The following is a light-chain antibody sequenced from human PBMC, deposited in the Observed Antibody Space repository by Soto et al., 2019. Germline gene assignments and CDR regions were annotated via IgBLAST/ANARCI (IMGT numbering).Light chain of an antibody. CDR3: GTWDTSLSAVV. Sequence: QSVLTQPPSVSAAPGQKVTISCSGSSSNIEKNYVSWYQRLPGTAPKLLIYDNNERSSGIPDRFSGSKSGTSATLGIAGLQTGDEADYYCGTWDTSLSAVVFGGGTKLTVL. J-gene: IGLJ2*01. CDR2: DNN. V-gene: IGLV1-51*01. CDR1: SSNIEKNY.